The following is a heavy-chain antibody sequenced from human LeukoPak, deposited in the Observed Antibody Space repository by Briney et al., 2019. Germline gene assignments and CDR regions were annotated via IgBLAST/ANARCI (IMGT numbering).Heavy chain of an antibody. CDR1: GFTFSSYA. J-gene: IGHJ4*02. CDR3: AKDRSCTNDICHGDFDY. D-gene: IGHD2-8*01. CDR2: ISGSGGST. V-gene: IGHV3-23*01. Sequence: SGGSLRLSCAASGFTFSSYAVSWVRQAARRGVKWVARISGSGGSTYSADSVKGRFTISRDNSKDTLYLQMNSLRAEDTALYYCAKDRSCTNDICHGDFDYWGQGTLVTVSS.